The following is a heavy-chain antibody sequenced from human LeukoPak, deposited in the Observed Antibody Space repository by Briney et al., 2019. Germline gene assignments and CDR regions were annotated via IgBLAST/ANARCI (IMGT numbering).Heavy chain of an antibody. D-gene: IGHD3-22*01. CDR3: ARAGFTYYYDSSGYTKFDY. CDR1: GFTFSSYW. J-gene: IGHJ4*02. V-gene: IGHV3-7*01. CDR2: IKQDGCEK. Sequence: GGSLRLSCAASGFTFSSYWMSWVRQAPGKGLEWVANIKQDGCEKYYVDSVKGRFTISRDNAKNSLYLQMNSLRAEDTAVYYCARAGFTYYYDSSGYTKFDYWGQGTLVTVSS.